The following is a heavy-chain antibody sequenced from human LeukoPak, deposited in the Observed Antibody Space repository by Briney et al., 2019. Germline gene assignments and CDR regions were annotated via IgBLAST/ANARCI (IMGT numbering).Heavy chain of an antibody. J-gene: IGHJ3*02. D-gene: IGHD3-22*01. CDR2: VYPGDSDT. Sequence: GESLKISCKGSGYSFTSYWIGWVRQMPGKGLEWMGIVYPGDSDTRYSPSFQGQVTISADKSISTAYLQWSSLKASDTAIYYCARSERRYYYDSSGYPGAFDIWGQGTMVTVSS. V-gene: IGHV5-51*01. CDR1: GYSFTSYW. CDR3: ARSERRYYYDSSGYPGAFDI.